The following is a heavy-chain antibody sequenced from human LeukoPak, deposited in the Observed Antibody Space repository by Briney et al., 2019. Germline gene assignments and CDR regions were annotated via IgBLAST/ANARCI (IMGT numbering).Heavy chain of an antibody. CDR2: IRYGGSNK. CDR1: GFTFSSYG. CDR3: ARDSSMLRGPLVIYYFDF. J-gene: IGHJ4*02. Sequence: PGGSLRLSCAASGFTFSSYGMHWVRQAPGKGLEWVAFIRYGGSNKYYADSVKGRFTISRDNSKNTLYLQVNSLRVEDTAVYYCARDSSMLRGPLVIYYFDFWGQGTLVTVSS. D-gene: IGHD3-10*01. V-gene: IGHV3-30*02.